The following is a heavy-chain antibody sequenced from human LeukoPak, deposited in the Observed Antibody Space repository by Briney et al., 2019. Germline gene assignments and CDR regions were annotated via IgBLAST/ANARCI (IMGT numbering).Heavy chain of an antibody. Sequence: PSETLSLTCAVYGGSFSGYYWSWIRQPPGKGLEWIGEINRSGSTNYNPSLKSRVTISVDTSKNQCSLKLSSVTAADTAVYYCARNYYYVGAFDIWGQGTMVTVSS. CDR3: ARNYYYVGAFDI. D-gene: IGHD3-22*01. CDR2: INRSGST. V-gene: IGHV4-34*01. CDR1: GGSFSGYY. J-gene: IGHJ3*02.